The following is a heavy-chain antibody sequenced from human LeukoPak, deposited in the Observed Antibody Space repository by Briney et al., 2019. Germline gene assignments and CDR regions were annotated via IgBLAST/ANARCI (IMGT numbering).Heavy chain of an antibody. J-gene: IGHJ4*02. Sequence: GGSLRLSCAASGFTVSSNYMSWVRQAPGKGLEWVAVISYDGSNKWSADSVKGRFTISRDDSTNTLCLQMNSLTVEDTAVYYCARDRSGTFSIDYWGQGTLVTVSS. D-gene: IGHD1-26*01. CDR2: ISYDGSNK. CDR1: GFTVSSNY. V-gene: IGHV3-30*03. CDR3: ARDRSGTFSIDY.